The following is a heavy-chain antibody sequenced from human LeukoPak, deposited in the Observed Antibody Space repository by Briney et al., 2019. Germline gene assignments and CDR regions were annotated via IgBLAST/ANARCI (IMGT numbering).Heavy chain of an antibody. V-gene: IGHV4-39*01. Sequence: KASQTLSLTCTVSGGSISSSSYYWGWIRQPPGKGLEWIGSIYYSGSTYYNPSLKSRVTISVDTSKNQFSLKLSSVTAADTAVYYCARQHPMYFDYWGQGTLVTVSS. CDR1: GGSISSSSYY. CDR3: ARQHPMYFDY. CDR2: IYYSGST. J-gene: IGHJ4*02.